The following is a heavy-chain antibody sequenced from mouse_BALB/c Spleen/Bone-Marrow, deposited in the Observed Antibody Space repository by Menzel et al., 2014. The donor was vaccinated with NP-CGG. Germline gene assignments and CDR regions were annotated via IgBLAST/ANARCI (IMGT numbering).Heavy chain of an antibody. D-gene: IGHD2-2*01. J-gene: IGHJ3*01. CDR2: ISTYSGNT. V-gene: IGHV1-67*01. Sequence: LLESGPELVRPGVSVKISCKGSGYTFTDYAMHWVKQSHAKSLEWIGVISTYSGNTNYNQKFKGKATMTVDKFSSTAYMELARLTSEDSAIYYCARSGYGYDWFAYWGQGTLVTVSA. CDR1: GYTFTDYA. CDR3: ARSGYGYDWFAY.